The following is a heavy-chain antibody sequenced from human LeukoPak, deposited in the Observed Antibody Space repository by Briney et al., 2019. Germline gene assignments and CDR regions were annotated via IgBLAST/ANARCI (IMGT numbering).Heavy chain of an antibody. CDR3: ARDGPQLGVQKRGAFDI. J-gene: IGHJ3*02. Sequence: SQTLSLTCTVSGGSISSGDYYWSWIRQPPGKGLGWIGYIYYSGSTYYNPSLKSRVTISVDTSKNQFSLKLSSVTAADTAVYYCARDGPQLGVQKRGAFDIWGQGTMVTVSS. V-gene: IGHV4-30-4*01. D-gene: IGHD7-27*01. CDR2: IYYSGST. CDR1: GGSISSGDYY.